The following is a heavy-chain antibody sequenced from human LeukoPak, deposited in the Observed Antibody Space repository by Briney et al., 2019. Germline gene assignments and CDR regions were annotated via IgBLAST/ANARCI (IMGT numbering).Heavy chain of an antibody. Sequence: PSETLSLTCAVYGGSFSGYYWSWIRQPPGKGLEWIGEINHSGSTNYNPSLKSRVTISADTSKNQFSLKLSSVTAADTAVYYCARGRCSGGSCAFDYWGQGTLVTVSS. CDR3: ARGRCSGGSCAFDY. J-gene: IGHJ4*02. V-gene: IGHV4-34*01. CDR1: GGSFSGYY. CDR2: INHSGST. D-gene: IGHD2-15*01.